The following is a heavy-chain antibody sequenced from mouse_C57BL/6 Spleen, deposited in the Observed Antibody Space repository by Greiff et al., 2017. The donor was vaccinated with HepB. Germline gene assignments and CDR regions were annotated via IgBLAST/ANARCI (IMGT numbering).Heavy chain of an antibody. J-gene: IGHJ1*03. CDR3: ARTNEYYYGSSFDV. V-gene: IGHV2-2*01. CDR2: IWSGGST. D-gene: IGHD1-1*01. Sequence: VKLMESGPGLVQPSQSLSITCTVSGFSLTSYGVHWVRQSPGKGLEWLGVIWSGGSTDYNAAFISRLSISKDNSKSQVFFKMNSLQADDTAIYYCARTNEYYYGSSFDVWGTGTTVTVSS. CDR1: GFSLTSYG.